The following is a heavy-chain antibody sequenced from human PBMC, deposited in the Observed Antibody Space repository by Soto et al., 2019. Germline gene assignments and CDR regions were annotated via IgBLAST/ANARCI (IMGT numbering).Heavy chain of an antibody. CDR3: ARDRGYFDSSGYYPYYIDS. CDR1: GGSISRYY. CDR2: IYYSGST. Sequence: SETLSLTCSVSGGSISRYYWGWIRQPPGKGLEWIGYIYYSGSTNYNPSLKSRVTISVDTSKNQFSLKLSSVTAADTAVYYCARDRGYFDSSGYYPYYIDSWGQGNLITVS. V-gene: IGHV4-59*01. J-gene: IGHJ4*01. D-gene: IGHD3-22*01.